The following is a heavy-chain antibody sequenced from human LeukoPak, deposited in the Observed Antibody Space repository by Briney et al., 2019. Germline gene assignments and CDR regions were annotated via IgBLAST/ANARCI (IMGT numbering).Heavy chain of an antibody. D-gene: IGHD1-14*01. J-gene: IGHJ4*02. CDR1: GGSISSGGYY. V-gene: IGHV4-31*03. CDR2: IYYSGST. CDR3: ASVLSITGTTIDY. Sequence: PSETLSLTCTVSGGSISSGGYYWSWIRQHPGKGLEWIGYIYYSGSTYYNPSLKSRVTISVDTSKNQFSLKLSSVTAADTAVYYCASVLSITGTTIDYWGQGTLVTVSS.